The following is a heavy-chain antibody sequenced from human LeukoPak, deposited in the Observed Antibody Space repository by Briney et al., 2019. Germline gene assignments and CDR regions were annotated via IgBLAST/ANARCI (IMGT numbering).Heavy chain of an antibody. V-gene: IGHV4-59*01. CDR1: GASIRSYY. J-gene: IGHJ4*02. CDR3: ARDTRSYDSSGYYFFDF. CDR2: INYSGST. Sequence: SETLSLTCTVSGASIRSYYWNWLRQPPGKGLEWIGYINYSGSTNSNPSLKSRATISMDTSKHHFSLKLSSVTAADTAVYYCARDTRSYDSSGYYFFDFWGQGTLVTVSS. D-gene: IGHD3-22*01.